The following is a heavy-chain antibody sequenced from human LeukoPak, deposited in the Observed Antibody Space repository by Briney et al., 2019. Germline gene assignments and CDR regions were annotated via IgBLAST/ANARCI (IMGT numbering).Heavy chain of an antibody. D-gene: IGHD3-10*01. Sequence: ASVKVSCKASGYTFTSYAMHWVRQAPGQRLEWMGWINAGNGNTKYSQKFQGRVTMTTDTSTSTAYMELRSLRSDDTAVYYCARDSPLWFGESYYYGMDVWGQGTTVTVSS. J-gene: IGHJ6*02. CDR3: ARDSPLWFGESYYYGMDV. V-gene: IGHV1-3*01. CDR2: INAGNGNT. CDR1: GYTFTSYA.